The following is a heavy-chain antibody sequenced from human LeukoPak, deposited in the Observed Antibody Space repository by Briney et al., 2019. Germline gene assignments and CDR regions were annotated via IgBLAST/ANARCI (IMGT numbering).Heavy chain of an antibody. CDR3: ARGKQLYKGYGPNWFDP. J-gene: IGHJ5*02. CDR2: INPSGGST. V-gene: IGHV1-46*01. CDR1: GYTFTSYY. Sequence: GASVKVSCKASGYTFTSYYMHWVRQAPGQGLEWMGIINPSGGSTSYAQKFQGRVTMTRNTSISTAYMELSSLRSEDTAVYYCARGKQLYKGYGPNWFDPWGQGTLVTVSS. D-gene: IGHD5-18*01.